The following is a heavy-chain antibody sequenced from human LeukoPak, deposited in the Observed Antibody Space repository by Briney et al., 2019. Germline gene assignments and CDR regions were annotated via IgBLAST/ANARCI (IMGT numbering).Heavy chain of an antibody. J-gene: IGHJ4*02. D-gene: IGHD3-16*02. CDR1: VYTFTSYG. Sequence: GAAVKVSCKASVYTFTSYGISRGREAPGQGREWMCWISAYNGNTNYAQKLQGRVTMTTDTSTSTPYMELRSLRPDDTAVYYCARATDYNYVWGSYRNFDYWGQGTLVTVSS. CDR3: ARATDYNYVWGSYRNFDY. CDR2: ISAYNGNT. V-gene: IGHV1-18*01.